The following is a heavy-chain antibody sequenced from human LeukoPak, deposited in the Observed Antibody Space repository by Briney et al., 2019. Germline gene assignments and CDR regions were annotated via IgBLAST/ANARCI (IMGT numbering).Heavy chain of an antibody. V-gene: IGHV1-69*06. J-gene: IGHJ3*02. D-gene: IGHD3-22*01. CDR3: ARERLITMIVVPHAFDI. Sequence: SVKVSCKASGGTFSSYAISWVRQAPGQGLEWMGGIIPIFGTANYAQKFQGRVTITADKSTSTACMELSSLRSEDTAVYYCARERLITMIVVPHAFDIWGQGTMVTVSS. CDR1: GGTFSSYA. CDR2: IIPIFGTA.